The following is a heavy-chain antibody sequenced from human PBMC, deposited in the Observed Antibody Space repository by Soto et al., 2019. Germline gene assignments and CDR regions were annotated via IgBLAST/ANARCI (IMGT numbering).Heavy chain of an antibody. Sequence: ASVKVSCKASGYTFTSYAMHWVRQAPGQRLEWMGWINAGKGNKKNSKKIQGRITITRDTSASTAYKEQSNLRTENTAVNYCARDPPDIGVVPADNPNWFDPWGQGTLVTVSS. V-gene: IGHV1-3*01. J-gene: IGHJ5*02. CDR3: ARDPPDIGVVPADNPNWFDP. CDR2: INAGKGNK. D-gene: IGHD2-2*01. CDR1: GYTFTSYA.